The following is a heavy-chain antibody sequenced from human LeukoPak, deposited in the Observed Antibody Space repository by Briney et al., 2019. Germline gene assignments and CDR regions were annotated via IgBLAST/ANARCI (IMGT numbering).Heavy chain of an antibody. D-gene: IGHD5-18*01. CDR1: GGSISSSSYY. V-gene: IGHV4-39*07. J-gene: IGHJ4*02. CDR2: IYYSGST. Sequence: SETLSLTCTVSGGSISSSSYYWGWIRQPPGKGLEWIGSIYYSGSTYYNPSLKSRVTISVDTSKNQFSLKLSSVTAADTAVYYCARVGYSYGYGGDFDYWGQGTLVTVSS. CDR3: ARVGYSYGYGGDFDY.